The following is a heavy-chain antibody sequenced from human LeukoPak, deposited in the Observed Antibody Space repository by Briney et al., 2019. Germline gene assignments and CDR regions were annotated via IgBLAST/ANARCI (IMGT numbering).Heavy chain of an antibody. CDR1: GFTFSSYS. D-gene: IGHD6-13*01. CDR3: ARDGYSSSWRYAFDI. Sequence: GSLRLSCAASGFTFSSYSMNWVRQAPGKGLEWVSSISSSSSYIYYADSVKGRFTISRDNAKNSLYLQMSSLRAEDTAVYYCARDGYSSSWRYAFDIWGQGTMVTVSS. CDR2: ISSSSSYI. V-gene: IGHV3-21*01. J-gene: IGHJ3*02.